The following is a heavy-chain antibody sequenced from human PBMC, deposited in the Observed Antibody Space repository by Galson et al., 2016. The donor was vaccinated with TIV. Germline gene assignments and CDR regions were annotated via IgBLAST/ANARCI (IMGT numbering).Heavy chain of an antibody. J-gene: IGHJ4*02. CDR2: VHHGGST. CDR3: ARTKYENSGPTAQTDH. Sequence: LTCNVYGGSFTGYYWARIRQPPGKGLEWLGEVHHGGSTNYSPTLKSRLTISVDTSKKQVALNLTSVTAADTAVYYCARTKYENSGPTAQTDHWGQGILVTVFS. CDR1: GGSFTGYY. V-gene: IGHV4-34*01. D-gene: IGHD3-22*01.